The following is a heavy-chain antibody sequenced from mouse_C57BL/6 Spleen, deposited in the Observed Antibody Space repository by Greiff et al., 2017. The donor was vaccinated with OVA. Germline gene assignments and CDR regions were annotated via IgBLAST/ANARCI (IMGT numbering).Heavy chain of an antibody. D-gene: IGHD1-2*01. CDR3: ARNKVRLFDY. Sequence: VQLQQSGPELVKPGASVKISCKASGYTFTDYYMNWVKQSHGKSLEWIGDINPNNGGTSYNQKFKGKATLTVDKSSSTAYMELRSLTSEDSAVYYCARNKVRLFDYWGQGTTLTVSS. J-gene: IGHJ2*01. CDR1: GYTFTDYY. CDR2: INPNNGGT. V-gene: IGHV1-26*01.